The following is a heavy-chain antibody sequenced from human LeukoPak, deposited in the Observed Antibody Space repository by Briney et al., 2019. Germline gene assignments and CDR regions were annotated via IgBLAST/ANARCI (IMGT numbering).Heavy chain of an antibody. Sequence: PSETLSLTCTVSGGSISSYYWSWIRQPPGKGLEWIGYIYYSGSTNYNPSLKSRVTISVDTSKNQFSLKLSSVTAADTAVYYCARLSSGYTDYWGQGTLVTVSS. CDR1: GGSISSYY. V-gene: IGHV4-59*01. CDR2: IYYSGST. J-gene: IGHJ4*02. D-gene: IGHD3-3*01. CDR3: ARLSSGYTDY.